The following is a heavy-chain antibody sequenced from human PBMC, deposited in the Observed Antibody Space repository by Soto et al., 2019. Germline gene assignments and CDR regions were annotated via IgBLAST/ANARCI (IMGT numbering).Heavy chain of an antibody. Sequence: QVRLVQSGAEVQEPGASVKLSCEASGYTFANYYVHWVRQAPGQGLEWMGKINPSGGATTYAQKFQGRVTITWDVSAKSVYMEMRSLSGDDTAVYHCAKQTVELSLGGFDPWGQGTLVTVSS. V-gene: IGHV1-46*01. CDR3: AKQTVELSLGGFDP. D-gene: IGHD3-10*01. CDR2: INPSGGAT. J-gene: IGHJ5*02. CDR1: GYTFANYY.